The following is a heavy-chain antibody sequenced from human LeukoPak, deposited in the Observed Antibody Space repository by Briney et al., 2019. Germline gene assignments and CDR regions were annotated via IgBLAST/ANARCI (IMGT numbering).Heavy chain of an antibody. Sequence: PGGSLRLSCAASGFTFNDYAMHWVRHAPGKGLEWVAAIWDSGSNKHYADSVKGRFTISRDNSKNKPYLQMNSRRADGPAWYYCAPIGRSYFYYRHVWGEGTTVSVSS. CDR3: APIGRSYFYYRHV. V-gene: IGHV3-23*01. CDR1: GFTFNDYA. J-gene: IGHJ6*03. CDR2: IWDSGSNK.